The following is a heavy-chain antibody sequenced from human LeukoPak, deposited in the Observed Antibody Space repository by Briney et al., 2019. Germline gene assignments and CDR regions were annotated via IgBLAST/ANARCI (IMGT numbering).Heavy chain of an antibody. Sequence: SETLSLTCTVSGGSISSYYWSWIRQPPGKGLEWIGYIYYSGSTNYNPSLKSRVTISVDTSKNQFSLKLSSVTAADTAVYYCAREGGSYPNWFDPWGQGTLVTVSS. V-gene: IGHV4-59*01. J-gene: IGHJ5*02. CDR2: IYYSGST. CDR3: AREGGSYPNWFDP. D-gene: IGHD1-26*01. CDR1: GGSISSYY.